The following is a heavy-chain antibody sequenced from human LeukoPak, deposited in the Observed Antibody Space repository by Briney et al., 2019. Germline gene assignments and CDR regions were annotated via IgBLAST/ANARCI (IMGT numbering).Heavy chain of an antibody. V-gene: IGHV3-21*04. CDR3: AKEMYNYGALDY. D-gene: IGHD5-18*01. J-gene: IGHJ4*02. Sequence: PGGSLRLSCAASGFTFSSYSMNWVRQAPGKGLEWVSSISSSSSYIYYADSVKGRFTISRDNAKNSLYLQMNSLRAEDTAVYYCAKEMYNYGALDYWGQGTLVTVSP. CDR2: ISSSSSYI. CDR1: GFTFSSYS.